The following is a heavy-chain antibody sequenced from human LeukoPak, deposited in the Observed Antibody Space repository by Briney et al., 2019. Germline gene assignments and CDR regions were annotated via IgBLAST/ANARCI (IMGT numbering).Heavy chain of an antibody. CDR2: ISSSSSYI. V-gene: IGHV3-21*01. CDR1: GFTFSSYS. J-gene: IGHJ3*02. D-gene: IGHD2-15*01. Sequence: GGSLRLSCAASGFTFSSYSMNWVRQAPGKGLEWVSSISSSSSYIYYADSMKGRFTISRDNAKNSLYLQMNSLRAEDTAVYYCARFDLNSGGFDIWGQGTMVTVSS. CDR3: ARFDLNSGGFDI.